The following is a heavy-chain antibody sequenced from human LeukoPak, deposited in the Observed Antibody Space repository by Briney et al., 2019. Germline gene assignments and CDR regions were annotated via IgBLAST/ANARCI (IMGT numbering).Heavy chain of an antibody. Sequence: SETLSLTCTVSGGSTSSRSYYWRWIRQPPGKGLEWIGSIYYSGSTYYKPSLKSRVTISVDTSRSQFSLKLSSVTAADTAVYYCARLTIFGVVIVNDAFDIWGQGTMVTASS. CDR1: GGSTSSRSYY. CDR2: IYYSGST. J-gene: IGHJ3*02. D-gene: IGHD3-3*01. CDR3: ARLTIFGVVIVNDAFDI. V-gene: IGHV4-39*01.